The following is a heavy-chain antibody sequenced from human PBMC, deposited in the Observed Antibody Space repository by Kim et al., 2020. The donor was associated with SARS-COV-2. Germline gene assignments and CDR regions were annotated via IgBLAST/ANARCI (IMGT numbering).Heavy chain of an antibody. D-gene: IGHD2-15*01. CDR3: ARVAAKNYFDY. CDR1: GFTVSSNY. Sequence: GGSLRLSCAASGFTVSSNYMSWVRQAPGKGLEWVSVIYSGGSTYYADSVKGRFTISRDNSKNTLYLQMNSLRAEDTAVYYCARVAAKNYFDYWGQGTLVTVSS. J-gene: IGHJ4*02. CDR2: IYSGGST. V-gene: IGHV3-53*01.